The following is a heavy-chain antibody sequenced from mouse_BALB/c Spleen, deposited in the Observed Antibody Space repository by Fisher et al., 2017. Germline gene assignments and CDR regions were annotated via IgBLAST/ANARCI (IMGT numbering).Heavy chain of an antibody. V-gene: IGHV1S135*01. D-gene: IGHD2-3*01. CDR3: ARYEGAMDY. J-gene: IGHJ4*01. Sequence: FKGKATLTVDKSSSTAFMHLNSLTSEDSAVYYCARYEGAMDYWGQGTSVTVSS.